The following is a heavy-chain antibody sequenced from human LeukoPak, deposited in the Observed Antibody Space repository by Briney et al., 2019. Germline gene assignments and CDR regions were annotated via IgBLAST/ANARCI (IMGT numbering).Heavy chain of an antibody. V-gene: IGHV3-30*02. CDR3: AKDHVTWGNRYFDH. CDR1: GFSFNTYG. D-gene: IGHD3-16*01. J-gene: IGHJ4*02. CDR2: IGHDGTKI. Sequence: GGSLRLSCAASGFSFNTYGMHWVRQAPGKGLEWVAFIGHDGTKIYYADSVQGRFTISRDNSKDTLYLEMNSLSGDDTALYYCAKDHVTWGNRYFDHWGQGTLGTVSS.